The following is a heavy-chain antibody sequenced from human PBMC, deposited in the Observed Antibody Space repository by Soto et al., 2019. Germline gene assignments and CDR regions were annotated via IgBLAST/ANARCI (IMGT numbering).Heavy chain of an antibody. Sequence: ASVKVSCKASGYTFTGYYMHWVRQAPGQGLEWMGWINPNSGGTNYAQKFQGWVTMTRDTSISTAYMELSRLRSDDTAVYYWARGRRRTGTTALDYWGQGTLVTVSS. D-gene: IGHD1-1*01. J-gene: IGHJ4*02. CDR2: INPNSGGT. CDR3: ARGRRRTGTTALDY. CDR1: GYTFTGYY. V-gene: IGHV1-2*04.